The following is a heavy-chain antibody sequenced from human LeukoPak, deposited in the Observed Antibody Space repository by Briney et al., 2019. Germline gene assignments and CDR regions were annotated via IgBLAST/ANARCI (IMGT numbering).Heavy chain of an antibody. D-gene: IGHD3-10*02. CDR3: AEPGITIIGGG. J-gene: IGHJ6*03. CDR2: ISSSGRTI. Sequence: GGPLRLSCAASGFTFSSYERNWVRQAPGKGLEWVSYISSSGRTIYYADSERGRFTISRDNAKNSLYRHMTVLSGEDTAIYYCAEPGITIIGGGWGKRTTVT. CDR1: GFTFSSYE. V-gene: IGHV3-48*03.